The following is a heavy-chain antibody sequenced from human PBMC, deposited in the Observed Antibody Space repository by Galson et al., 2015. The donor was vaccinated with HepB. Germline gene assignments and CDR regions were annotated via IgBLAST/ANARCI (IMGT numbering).Heavy chain of an antibody. V-gene: IGHV3-30-3*01. D-gene: IGHD3-22*01. J-gene: IGHJ4*02. CDR3: ARAHPLESHYYDSSGYIDY. CDR1: GFTFSSYA. Sequence: SLRLPCAASGFTFSSYAMHWVRQAPGKGLEWVAVISYDGSNKYYADSVKGRFTISRDNSKNTLYLQMNSLRAEDTAVYYCARAHPLESHYYDSSGYIDYWGQGTLVTVSS. CDR2: ISYDGSNK.